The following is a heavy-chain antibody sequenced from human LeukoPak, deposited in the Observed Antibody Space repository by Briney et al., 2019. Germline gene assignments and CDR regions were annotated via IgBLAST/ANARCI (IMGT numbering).Heavy chain of an antibody. D-gene: IGHD3-22*01. Sequence: ASVKVSCNMSGYTLTDFSMHWVRQAPGKAHEWVGGFNREDAGPIYAPHFRGRVTVTEDTSTDTAYMELSSLRSEDTAVYFCATLDSYYDNSGRPLIPDWGQGTLVTVSS. V-gene: IGHV1-24*01. CDR1: GYTLTDFS. J-gene: IGHJ4*02. CDR2: FNREDAGP. CDR3: ATLDSYYDNSGRPLIPD.